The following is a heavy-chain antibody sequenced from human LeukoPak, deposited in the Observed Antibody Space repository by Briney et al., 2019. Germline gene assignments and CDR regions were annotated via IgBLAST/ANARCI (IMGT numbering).Heavy chain of an antibody. CDR3: AHADRYYGSGSYYT. J-gene: IGHJ5*02. CDR1: GFSLRTSAVG. CDR2: IYWDDDK. Sequence: SGPTLVNPTQPLTLTCTFSGFSLRTSAVGVGWIRQPPGKALEWLALIYWDDDKGYIPSPKSTPTITQDTSKSQVGLTMTNMDPVDTATYYCAHADRYYGSGSYYTWGQGALGTVSS. D-gene: IGHD3-10*01. V-gene: IGHV2-5*02.